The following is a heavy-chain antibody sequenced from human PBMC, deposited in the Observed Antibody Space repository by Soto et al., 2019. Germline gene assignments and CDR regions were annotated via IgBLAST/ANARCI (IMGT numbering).Heavy chain of an antibody. J-gene: IGHJ3*01. CDR1: GGSIISYY. CDR2: IYYSGST. Sequence: SGTLSLTCTFSGGSIISYYWSWILQPPGPGLEWIGYIYYSGSTNYNPSLKSRVTISVDTSKNQFSLKLSSVTAADTAVYYCARGGKFYFWSSTSMSDYETWGQGTMVTVSS. CDR3: ARGGKFYFWSSTSMSDYET. V-gene: IGHV4-59*01. D-gene: IGHD3-3*01.